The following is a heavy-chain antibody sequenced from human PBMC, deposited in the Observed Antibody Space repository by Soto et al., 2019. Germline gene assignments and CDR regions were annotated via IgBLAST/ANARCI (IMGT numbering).Heavy chain of an antibody. CDR3: ARDGHEYGDYESDFDI. D-gene: IGHD4-17*01. CDR1: GGSISRGGYF. CDR2: IYHTGST. V-gene: IGHV4-31*03. Sequence: SETLSLTCTVSGGSISRGGYFWSWIRQHPGKGLEWIGYIYHTGSTNYNPSLKSRVTISVDTSKNQFSLKLSSVTAADTAVYYCARDGHEYGDYESDFDIWGQGTMVTVSS. J-gene: IGHJ3*02.